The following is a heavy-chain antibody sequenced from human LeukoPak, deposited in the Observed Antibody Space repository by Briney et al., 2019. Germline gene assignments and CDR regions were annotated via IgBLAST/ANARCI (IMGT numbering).Heavy chain of an antibody. CDR3: ARVDNYYDSSGYLSSYAYHFDY. CDR1: GFIFSNYG. CDR2: ISSSSSYI. Sequence: GGSLRLSCAASGFIFSNYGMNWVRQAPGKGLEWVSSISSSSSYIYYADSVKGRFTISRDNAKNSLYLQMNSLRAEDTAVYYCARVDNYYDSSGYLSSYAYHFDYWGQGTLVTVSS. D-gene: IGHD3-22*01. V-gene: IGHV3-21*01. J-gene: IGHJ4*02.